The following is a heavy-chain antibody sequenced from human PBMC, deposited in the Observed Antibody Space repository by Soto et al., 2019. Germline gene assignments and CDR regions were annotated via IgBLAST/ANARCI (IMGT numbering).Heavy chain of an antibody. CDR2: INAGNGNT. J-gene: IGHJ4*02. CDR1: GYTFTGYA. Sequence: QVQLVQSGAEEKKPGASVKVSCKASGYTFTGYAMHWVRQAPGQRLEWMGWINAGNGNTKYSQKFQGRVTITRDTSASTAYRELSSLRSEDTAVSYCARAVAVAADFDYWGQGTLVTVSS. CDR3: ARAVAVAADFDY. V-gene: IGHV1-3*05. D-gene: IGHD6-19*01.